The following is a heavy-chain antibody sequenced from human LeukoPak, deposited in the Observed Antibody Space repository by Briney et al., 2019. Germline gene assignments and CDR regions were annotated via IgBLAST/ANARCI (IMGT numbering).Heavy chain of an antibody. CDR1: GFTFNSYA. V-gene: IGHV3-23*01. CDR2: ISGSGGST. D-gene: IGHD2-15*01. CDR3: AKDDLHCTGGSCHYYYYYVDV. J-gene: IGHJ6*03. Sequence: GGSLRLSCAASGFTFNSYAMTWVRQAPGKGLEWVSTISGSGGSTYYTDSVKGRFTISRDNSKNTLYLQMNSLRPDDTAVYYCAKDDLHCTGGSCHYYYYYVDVWGKGTTVTVSS.